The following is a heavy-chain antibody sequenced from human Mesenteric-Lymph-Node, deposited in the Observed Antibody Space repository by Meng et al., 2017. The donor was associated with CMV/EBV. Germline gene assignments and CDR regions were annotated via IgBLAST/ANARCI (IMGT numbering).Heavy chain of an antibody. CDR2: ISGSGGST. Sequence: GESLKISCAASGFTFSSYAMSWVRQAPGKGLEWVSAISGSGGSTYYADSVKGRFTISRDNSKNTVFLQMNSLSAEDTAVYYCAKRYSRGAFDIWGQGTRVTVSS. CDR3: AKRYSRGAFDI. D-gene: IGHD5-12*01. J-gene: IGHJ3*02. CDR1: GFTFSSYA. V-gene: IGHV3-23*01.